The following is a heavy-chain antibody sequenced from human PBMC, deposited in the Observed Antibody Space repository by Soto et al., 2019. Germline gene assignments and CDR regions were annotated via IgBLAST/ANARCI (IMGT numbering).Heavy chain of an antibody. V-gene: IGHV1-18*01. CDR2: ISAYNGNT. J-gene: IGHJ4*02. CDR3: ARELADRIAVAGNFDY. Sequence: GASVKVSCKASGYTFTSYGISWVRQAPGQGLEWMGWISAYNGNTNYAQKLQGRVTMTTDTSTSTAYMELRSLRSDDTAVYYFARELADRIAVAGNFDYWGQGTLVTVSS. CDR1: GYTFTSYG. D-gene: IGHD6-19*01.